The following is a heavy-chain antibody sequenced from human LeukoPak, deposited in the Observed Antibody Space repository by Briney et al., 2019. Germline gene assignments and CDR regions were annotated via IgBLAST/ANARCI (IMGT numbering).Heavy chain of an antibody. D-gene: IGHD6-19*01. Sequence: SETLSLTCTVSGGSISSYYWSWIRQPPGKGLEWIGFLYTNGSPNYNPSLKGRVTISEDTSKNQISLKLTSVTAADTAVYYCARPYSSGWYGAFDIWGQGTKVTVSS. CDR1: GGSISSYY. J-gene: IGHJ3*02. CDR2: LYTNGSP. CDR3: ARPYSSGWYGAFDI. V-gene: IGHV4-4*09.